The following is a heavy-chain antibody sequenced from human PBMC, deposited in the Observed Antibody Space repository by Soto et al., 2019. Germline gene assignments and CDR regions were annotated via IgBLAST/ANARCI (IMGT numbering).Heavy chain of an antibody. Sequence: VAVIWYDGSNKYYADSVKGRFTISRDNSKNTLFLQMNSLRAEDTAVYYCARDGSGSSHYFDYWGQGTLVTVSS. D-gene: IGHD1-26*01. V-gene: IGHV3-33*01. CDR3: ARDGSGSSHYFDY. J-gene: IGHJ4*02. CDR2: IWYDGSNK.